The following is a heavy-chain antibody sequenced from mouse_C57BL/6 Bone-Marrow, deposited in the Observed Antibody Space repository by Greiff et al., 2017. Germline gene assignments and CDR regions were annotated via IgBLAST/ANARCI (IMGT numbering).Heavy chain of an antibody. CDR3: ARHYSDYYGSGFNWYFDV. CDR1: GFTFSSYG. V-gene: IGHV5-6*02. CDR2: ISSGGSYT. Sequence: DVMLVESGGDLVKPGGSLKLSCAASGFTFSSYGMSWVRQTPDKGLEWVATISSGGSYTYYPDTVKGRFTISRDNAKNALYLQMSSLKSEDPAMYYWARHYSDYYGSGFNWYFDVWGTGTTVTVSA. J-gene: IGHJ1*03. D-gene: IGHD1-1*01.